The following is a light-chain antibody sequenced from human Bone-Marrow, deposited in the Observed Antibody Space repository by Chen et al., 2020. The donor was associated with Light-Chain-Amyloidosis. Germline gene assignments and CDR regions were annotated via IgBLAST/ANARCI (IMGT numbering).Light chain of an antibody. V-gene: IGLV3-27*01. CDR2: KDT. J-gene: IGLJ3*02. CDR1: VLANRY. Sequence: SYELTQPPSVSVSPGQTARITCSGEVLANRYSRWFHQKPGQAPVLVIYKDTERPSGIPERFSGSRSGTIVTLTITGAQVEAEADYYCYSAADNNLWVFGGGAKLTVL. CDR3: YSAADNNLWV.